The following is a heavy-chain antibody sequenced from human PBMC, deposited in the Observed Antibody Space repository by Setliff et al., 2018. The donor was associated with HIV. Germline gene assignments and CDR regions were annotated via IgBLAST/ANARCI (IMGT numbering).Heavy chain of an antibody. V-gene: IGHV5-51*01. J-gene: IGHJ3*02. Sequence: PGESLTLSCKGSGYSFTSFWIGWVRQMPWKGLEWMGIIYPGDSDTRYSPSFQGQVTISADKSISTAYLQWSSLKASDTAMYYCARRQDSSGYKRYNGDAFDIWGQGTMVTVSS. CDR1: GYSFTSFW. CDR3: ARRQDSSGYKRYNGDAFDI. CDR2: IYPGDSDT. D-gene: IGHD3-22*01.